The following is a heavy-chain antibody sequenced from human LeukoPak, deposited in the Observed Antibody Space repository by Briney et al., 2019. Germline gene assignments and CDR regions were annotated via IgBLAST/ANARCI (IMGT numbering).Heavy chain of an antibody. J-gene: IGHJ4*02. CDR3: ARGRYTFGGSYRPLGYFDY. D-gene: IGHD3-16*02. Sequence: ASVKVSCKASGYTSTSYGISWVRQAPGQGVEWMGWISAYNGNTNYAQKLQGRVTMTTDTSTSTAYMELRSLRSDDTAVYYCARGRYTFGGSYRPLGYFDYWGQGTLVTVSS. CDR1: GYTSTSYG. CDR2: ISAYNGNT. V-gene: IGHV1-18*01.